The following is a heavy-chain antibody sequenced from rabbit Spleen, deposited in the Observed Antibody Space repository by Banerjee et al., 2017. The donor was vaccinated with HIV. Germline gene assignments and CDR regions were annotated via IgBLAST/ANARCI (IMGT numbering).Heavy chain of an antibody. Sequence: QSLEESGGGLVQPEGSLTLTCTASGFSFGDRDVMCWVRQAPGKGLEWIACIRGGSGSTYYASWAKGRFTISKTSSTTVTLQLNSLTAADTATYFCARQYNYGAAYGLWGQGTLVTVS. D-gene: IGHD6-1*01. CDR2: IRGGSGST. CDR3: ARQYNYGAAYGL. CDR1: GFSFGDRDV. V-gene: IGHV1S40*01. J-gene: IGHJ3*01.